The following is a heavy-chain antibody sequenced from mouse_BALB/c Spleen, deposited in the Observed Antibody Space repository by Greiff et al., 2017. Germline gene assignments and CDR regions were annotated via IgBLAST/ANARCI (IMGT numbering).Heavy chain of an antibody. Sequence: VQGVESGPGLVAPSQSLSITCTVSGFSLTSYGVHWVRQPPGKGLEWLGVIWAGGSTNYNSALMSRLSISKDNSKSQVFLKMNSLQTDDTAMYYCARVPYYGSSPYAMDYWGQGTSVTVSS. D-gene: IGHD1-1*01. CDR3: ARVPYYGSSPYAMDY. CDR2: IWAGGST. CDR1: GFSLTSYG. V-gene: IGHV2-9*02. J-gene: IGHJ4*01.